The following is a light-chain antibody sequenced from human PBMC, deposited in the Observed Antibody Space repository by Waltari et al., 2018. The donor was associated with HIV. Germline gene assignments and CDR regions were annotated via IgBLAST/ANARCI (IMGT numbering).Light chain of an antibody. Sequence: QSALTQPASVCGSPGQSITISCTRTSSDLGGYNYVSWYQQHPGKAPKLMIFAVTNRPSGVSNRFSGSKSGDTASLTISGLQADDEADYYCSSYSSRSTYVIFGGGTKLTVL. CDR1: SSDLGGYNY. J-gene: IGLJ2*01. CDR2: AVT. CDR3: SSYSSRSTYVI. V-gene: IGLV2-14*03.